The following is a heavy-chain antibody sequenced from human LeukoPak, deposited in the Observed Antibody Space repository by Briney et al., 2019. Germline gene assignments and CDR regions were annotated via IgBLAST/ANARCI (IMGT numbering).Heavy chain of an antibody. J-gene: IGHJ4*02. V-gene: IGHV1-69*05. CDR1: GGTFSSYA. CDR3: ARSYGDYSGADY. D-gene: IGHD4-17*01. Sequence: ASVKVSCKASGGTFSSYAISWVRQAPGQGLEWMGRIIPIFGTANYAQKLQGRVTITTDESTSTAYMELSSLRSEDTAVYYCARSYGDYSGADYWGQGTLVTVSS. CDR2: IIPIFGTA.